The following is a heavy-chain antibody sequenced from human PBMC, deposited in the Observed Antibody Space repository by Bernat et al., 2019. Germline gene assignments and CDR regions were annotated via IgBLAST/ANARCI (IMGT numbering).Heavy chain of an antibody. D-gene: IGHD5-18*01. J-gene: IGHJ5*02. Sequence: QLQLQESGPGLVKPAETLSLTCTVSSGSISSTSYYWGWIRQPPGKGLEWIGSIYYSGSTYYNPSLMSRVTISVDTSKNQFSLKLSSVTAADTAVYYCARHRKYTYGYNCFDPWGQGTLVTVSS. CDR3: ARHRKYTYGYNCFDP. V-gene: IGHV4-39*01. CDR2: IYYSGST. CDR1: SGSISSTSYY.